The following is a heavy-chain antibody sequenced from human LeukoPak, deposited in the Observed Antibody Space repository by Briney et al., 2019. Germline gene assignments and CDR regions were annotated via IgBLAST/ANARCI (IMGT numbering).Heavy chain of an antibody. CDR1: GGSFSGYY. CDR2: INDSGGT. J-gene: IGHJ6*04. D-gene: IGHD3/OR15-3a*01. CDR3: ATRDFWGEVDV. V-gene: IGHV4-34*01. Sequence: PSETLSLTCAVYGGSFSGYYWSWLRQPPGKGLEWIGEINDSGGTNYYPSLKSRVTMSVDTSKNQFSLKLTSVTAADTAVYYCATRDFWGEVDVWGRGTTVTVSS.